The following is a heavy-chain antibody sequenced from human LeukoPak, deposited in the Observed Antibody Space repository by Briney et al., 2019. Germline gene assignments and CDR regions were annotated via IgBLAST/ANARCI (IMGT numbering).Heavy chain of an antibody. CDR2: IYYSGST. V-gene: IGHV4-39*01. CDR1: GGSISSSSYY. Sequence: PSETLSLTCTVSGGSISSSSYYWGWIRQPPGKGLEWIGSIYYSGSTYYNPSLKSRVTISVDTSKNQFSLKLSSVTAADTAVYYCARQNYDSSGYYCWGRGTLVTVSS. J-gene: IGHJ4*02. CDR3: ARQNYDSSGYYC. D-gene: IGHD3-22*01.